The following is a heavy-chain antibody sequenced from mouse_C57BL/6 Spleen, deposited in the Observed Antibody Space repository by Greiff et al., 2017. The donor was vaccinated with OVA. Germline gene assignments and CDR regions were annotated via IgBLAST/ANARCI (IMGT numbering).Heavy chain of an antibody. D-gene: IGHD2-2*01. CDR1: GYAFTNYL. CDR3: TRENAGSYYFDY. Sequence: QVQLQQPGAELVRPGTSVKVSCKASGYAFTNYLIEWVKQRPGQGLEWIGVINPGSGGTNYNEKFKGKATLTADKSSSTAYMQLSILTSEDSAVYVCTRENAGSYYFDYWGQGTTLTVSS. J-gene: IGHJ2*01. CDR2: INPGSGGT. V-gene: IGHV1-54*01.